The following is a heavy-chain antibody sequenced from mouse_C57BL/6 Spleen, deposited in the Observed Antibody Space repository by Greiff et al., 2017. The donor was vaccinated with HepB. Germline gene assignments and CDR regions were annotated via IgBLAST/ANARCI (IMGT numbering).Heavy chain of an antibody. CDR3: AALLRRFAY. J-gene: IGHJ3*01. D-gene: IGHD1-2*01. CDR1: GYTFTSYW. CDR2: IDPSDSYT. V-gene: IGHV1-69*01. Sequence: VQLQQPGAELVMPGASVKLSCKASGYTFTSYWMHWVKQRPGQGLEWIGEIDPSDSYTNYNQKFKGKSTLTVDKSSSTAYMQLSSLTSEDSAVYYCAALLRRFAYWGQGTLVTVSA.